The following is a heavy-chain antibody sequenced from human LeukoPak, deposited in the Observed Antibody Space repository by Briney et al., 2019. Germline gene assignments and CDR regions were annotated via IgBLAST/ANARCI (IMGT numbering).Heavy chain of an antibody. CDR3: DRLSEPHYYYYYYENV. Sequence: GGSLRLSCAASGFAFSSYSMNWVPQAPGKGLEWVSYIGSSSSTIYYADSVKGRLTISRDNAKNSLYLQMNSLRDEDTAVYYCDRLSEPHYYYYYYENVWAKGPGSPSP. V-gene: IGHV3-48*02. J-gene: IGHJ6*03. CDR1: GFAFSSYS. D-gene: IGHD1-14*01. CDR2: IGSSSSTI.